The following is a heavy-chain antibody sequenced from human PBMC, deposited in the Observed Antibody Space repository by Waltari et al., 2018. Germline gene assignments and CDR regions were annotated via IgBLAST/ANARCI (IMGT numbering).Heavy chain of an antibody. V-gene: IGHV3-23*01. CDR2: ISGSGGST. CDR3: AKGGFRELLFLDY. CDR1: GFTFSSYA. Sequence: EVQLLESGGGLVQPGGSLRLSCAASGFTFSSYAMSWVRQAPGKGLEWVSAISGSGGSTNYADSVKGRFTISRDNSKNTLYLQMNSLRAEDTAVYYCAKGGFRELLFLDYWGQGTLVTVSS. J-gene: IGHJ4*02. D-gene: IGHD3-10*01.